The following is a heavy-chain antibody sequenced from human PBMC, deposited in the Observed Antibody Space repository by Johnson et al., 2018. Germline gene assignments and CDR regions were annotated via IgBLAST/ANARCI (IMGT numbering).Heavy chain of an antibody. CDR3: ARGAPSAFDS. CDR2: ISYDGSNK. Sequence: QVQLVESGGGVVQPGRSLRLSCAASGFTFSSYAMHWVRQAPGKGLEWVAVISYDGSNKYYADSVKGRFTISRDNSKNTLYLQMNSLRAEDTAVYYCARGAPSAFDSWGQGTMVTVSS. V-gene: IGHV3-30-3*01. J-gene: IGHJ3*02. CDR1: GFTFSSYA.